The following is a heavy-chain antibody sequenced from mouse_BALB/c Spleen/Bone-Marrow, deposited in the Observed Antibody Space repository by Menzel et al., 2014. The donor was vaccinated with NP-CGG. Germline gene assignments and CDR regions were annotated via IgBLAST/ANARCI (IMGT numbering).Heavy chain of an antibody. Sequence: EVKVVESVGGLVQPGGSLKLSCAASGFDFSRYWMSWVRQAPGKGLQWIGEINPDSSTINYTPSLKDKFIISRDNAKNTLYLQMSKVRSEDTGLYYCSRLGYYGGFAHWGQGTLVTVSA. D-gene: IGHD2-3*01. J-gene: IGHJ3*01. V-gene: IGHV4-1*02. CDR3: SRLGYYGGFAH. CDR1: GFDFSRYW. CDR2: INPDSSTI.